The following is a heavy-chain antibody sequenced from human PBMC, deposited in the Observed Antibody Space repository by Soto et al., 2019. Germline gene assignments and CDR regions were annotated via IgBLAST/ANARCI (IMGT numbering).Heavy chain of an antibody. J-gene: IGHJ4*02. CDR1: GFTFSDFP. Sequence: EVQLVESGGGLVQPGGSLRLYCAASGFTFSDFPMNWVRQAPGTGLEWVSIISRRTNTIYYADSVQGRFTISRDDAKYSLYLQMDSLRAEDTAVYYCARDRRIASAADFYFDSWGQGTLVTVSS. CDR3: ARDRRIASAADFYFDS. V-gene: IGHV3-48*01. CDR2: ISRRTNTI. D-gene: IGHD6-13*01.